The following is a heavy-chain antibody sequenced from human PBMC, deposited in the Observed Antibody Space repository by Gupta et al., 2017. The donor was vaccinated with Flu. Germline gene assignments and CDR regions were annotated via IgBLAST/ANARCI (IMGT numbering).Heavy chain of an antibody. CDR2: INPNSGGT. D-gene: IGHD2-15*01. Sequence: WVRQAPGQGIEWMGWINPNSGGTSYEQKFQGKDSMTRDTSISTSYMEWSSLRSDETAGYCCARGSGDADCSWGRCYQQHDYWGQGTLVTVAS. CDR3: ARGSGDADCSWGRCYQQHDY. V-gene: IGHV1-2*02. J-gene: IGHJ4*02.